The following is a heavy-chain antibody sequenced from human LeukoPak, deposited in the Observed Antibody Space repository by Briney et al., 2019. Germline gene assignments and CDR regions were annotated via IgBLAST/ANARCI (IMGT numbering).Heavy chain of an antibody. D-gene: IGHD1-26*01. V-gene: IGHV3-66*01. Sequence: PGGSLRLSCAASGFTVSSNYMSWVRQAPGKGLEWVSVIYSGGSTYYADSVKGRFTISRDNSKNTLYLQMNSLRAEDTAVYYCARARRELRGYYYYYMDVWGKGTTVTISS. CDR3: ARARRELRGYYYYYMDV. CDR1: GFTVSSNY. J-gene: IGHJ6*03. CDR2: IYSGGST.